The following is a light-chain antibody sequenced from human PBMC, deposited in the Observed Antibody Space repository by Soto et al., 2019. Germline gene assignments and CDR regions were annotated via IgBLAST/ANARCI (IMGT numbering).Light chain of an antibody. Sequence: EIVMTQSPGTLSLSPGERATLSSRASQSVSSSYLAWYQQKPGQAPRLLIYGASSSATGIPDRFSGSGAGTDFTLTISRLEPEDFAVYYCHQYGSSPYTFGQGTKLEIK. J-gene: IGKJ2*01. V-gene: IGKV3-20*01. CDR1: QSVSSSY. CDR3: HQYGSSPYT. CDR2: GAS.